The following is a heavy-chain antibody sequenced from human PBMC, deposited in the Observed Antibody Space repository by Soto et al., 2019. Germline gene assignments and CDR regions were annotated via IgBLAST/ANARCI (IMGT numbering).Heavy chain of an antibody. J-gene: IGHJ4*02. CDR1: GYSFTRYW. CDR3: ARHVDSYSVYLDH. D-gene: IGHD1-26*01. V-gene: IGHV5-51*01. CDR2: IYPGDSDT. Sequence: GESLKISCKGSGYSFTRYWIGWVRQMPGKGLEWMGIIYPGDSDTRYSPSFQGQVTISADKSSTTSYLQWSSLKTSDTAVYYCARHVDSYSVYLDHWGQGTPVTVSS.